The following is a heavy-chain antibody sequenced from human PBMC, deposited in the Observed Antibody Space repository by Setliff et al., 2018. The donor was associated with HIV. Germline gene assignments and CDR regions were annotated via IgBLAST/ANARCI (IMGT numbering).Heavy chain of an antibody. CDR3: VKVPGSGIVRYFDY. CDR2: MRYDGSDE. CDR1: GFTFSNYG. J-gene: IGHJ4*02. D-gene: IGHD3-22*01. Sequence: GGSLRLSCAASGFTFSNYGMHWVRQAPGKGLQWVAFMRYDGSDEYYTDSVKGRFTISRDSSKNTLYLHMNSLTDADTALYYCVKVPGSGIVRYFDYWGQGTLVTVSS. V-gene: IGHV3-30*02.